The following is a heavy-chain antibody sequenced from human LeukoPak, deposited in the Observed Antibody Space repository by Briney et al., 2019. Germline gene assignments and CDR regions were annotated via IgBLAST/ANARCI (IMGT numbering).Heavy chain of an antibody. CDR2: ISGGGTST. Sequence: GSLRLSCAASGFTFTTYAMSWVRQAPGKGLEWVSTISGGGTSTYSADSVKGRFTISRDNSKNTLYLQMNSLRAEDTAVYYCAKGLGSATGKFDYWGQGALVTVSS. V-gene: IGHV3-23*01. D-gene: IGHD6-13*01. CDR3: AKGLGSATGKFDY. CDR1: GFTFTTYA. J-gene: IGHJ4*02.